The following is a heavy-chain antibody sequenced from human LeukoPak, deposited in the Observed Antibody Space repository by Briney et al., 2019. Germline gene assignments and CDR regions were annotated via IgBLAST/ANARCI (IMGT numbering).Heavy chain of an antibody. J-gene: IGHJ5*02. Sequence: PGGSLRLSCAVSGFRASDYYMSWVRQAPGKGLEWVALIRGSGDTFYGDSVKRRFTISRDDSKNTVYLRMNSLRVEDTAVYFCARDRAATQDWVEFDPWGQGTLVTVS. CDR2: IRGSGDT. D-gene: IGHD2-15*01. CDR3: ARDRAATQDWVEFDP. V-gene: IGHV3-66*01. CDR1: GFRASDYY.